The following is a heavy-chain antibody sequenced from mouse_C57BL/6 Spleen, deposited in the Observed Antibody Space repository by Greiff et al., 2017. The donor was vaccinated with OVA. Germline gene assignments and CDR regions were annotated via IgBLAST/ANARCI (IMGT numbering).Heavy chain of an antibody. Sequence: QVQLQQPGAELVKPGASVKLSCKASGYTFTSYWMHWVKQRPGQGLEWIGMIHPNSGSTNYNEKFKSKATLTVDKSSSTAYMQLSSLTSEDSAVYYCARGDYYGSSSHYAMDYWGQGTSVTVSS. CDR1: GYTFTSYW. CDR3: ARGDYYGSSSHYAMDY. V-gene: IGHV1-64*01. D-gene: IGHD1-1*01. CDR2: IHPNSGST. J-gene: IGHJ4*01.